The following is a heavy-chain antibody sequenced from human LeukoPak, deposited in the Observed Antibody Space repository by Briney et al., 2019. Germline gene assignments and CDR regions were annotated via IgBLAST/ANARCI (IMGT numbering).Heavy chain of an antibody. CDR3: AKVGRGELWFSHFDY. J-gene: IGHJ4*02. D-gene: IGHD3-16*01. Sequence: GGSLRLSCAASGFTFSGYAXXWVRXXXXXXXXXXXXISGSGGSTYYADSVKGRFTISRDNSKNTLYLQMNSLRAEDTAVYYCAKVGRGELWFSHFDYWGQGTLVTVSS. V-gene: IGHV3-23*01. CDR2: ISGSGGST. CDR1: GFTFSGYA.